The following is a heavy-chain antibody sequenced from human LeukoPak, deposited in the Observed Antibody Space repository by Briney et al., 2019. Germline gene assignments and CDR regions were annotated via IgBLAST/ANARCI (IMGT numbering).Heavy chain of an antibody. CDR1: GGTFSSYA. CDR3: ARGRVAPYYFDY. J-gene: IGHJ4*02. V-gene: IGHV1-69*05. D-gene: IGHD5-12*01. CDR2: IIPIFGTA. Sequence: GASVKVSCKASGGTFSSYAISWVRQAPGQGLEWMGGIIPIFGTANYAQKFQGRVTITTDESTSTAYMELSSLRSEDTAVYYCARGRVAPYYFDYWGQGTLVTVSS.